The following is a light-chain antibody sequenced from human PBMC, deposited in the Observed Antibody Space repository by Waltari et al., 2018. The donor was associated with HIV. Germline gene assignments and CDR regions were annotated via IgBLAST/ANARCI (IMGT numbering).Light chain of an antibody. CDR2: DVS. Sequence: QSALTQPASVSGSPGQSITIPFTGTSSDVGGYNYVSWYQQHSGKGPKLIIYDVSNRPSGVSNRFSGSKSGNTASLTISGLQAEDEADYYCCSYTSTSSFVMFGGGTKLTVV. CDR1: SSDVGGYNY. CDR3: CSYTSTSSFVM. J-gene: IGLJ3*02. V-gene: IGLV2-14*01.